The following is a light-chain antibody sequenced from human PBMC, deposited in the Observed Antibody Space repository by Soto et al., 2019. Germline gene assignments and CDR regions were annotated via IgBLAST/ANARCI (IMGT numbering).Light chain of an antibody. CDR1: SSDVGGYNY. Sequence: QSALTQPASVSGSPGQSITISCTGTSSDVGGYNYVSWYQQHPGKAPKLMIYEGSKRPSGVSNRFSASKSGNTASLTISRLQAEDEADYYCSSYTSTCTLYVFGTGTKVTVL. J-gene: IGLJ1*01. CDR2: EGS. V-gene: IGLV2-14*01. CDR3: SSYTSTCTLYV.